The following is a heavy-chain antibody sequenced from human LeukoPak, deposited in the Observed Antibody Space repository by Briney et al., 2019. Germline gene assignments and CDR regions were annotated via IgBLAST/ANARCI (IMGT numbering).Heavy chain of an antibody. Sequence: TGGSLRLSCAASGFTFSGSAMHWVRQASGKGLEWVGRIRSKANSYATAYAASVKGRFTISRDDSKNTAYLQMNSLKTEDMAVYYCARVSGWYWFDQWGQGTLVTVSS. V-gene: IGHV3-73*01. CDR3: ARVSGWYWFDQ. D-gene: IGHD6-19*01. CDR1: GFTFSGSA. J-gene: IGHJ5*02. CDR2: IRSKANSYAT.